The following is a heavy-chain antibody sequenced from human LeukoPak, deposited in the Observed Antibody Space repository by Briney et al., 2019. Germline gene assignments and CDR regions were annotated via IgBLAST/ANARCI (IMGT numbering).Heavy chain of an antibody. Sequence: AGGSLRLSCAASGFTFSSYAMSWVRQAPGKGLEGVSGISGSGGSTYYADSVKGRFTISRDNSKNTLYLRMTSLRAEDTAVYYCAKDTYGSGSSHFDYWGQGTLVTVSS. CDR3: AKDTYGSGSSHFDY. V-gene: IGHV3-23*01. J-gene: IGHJ4*02. CDR2: ISGSGGST. CDR1: GFTFSSYA. D-gene: IGHD3-10*01.